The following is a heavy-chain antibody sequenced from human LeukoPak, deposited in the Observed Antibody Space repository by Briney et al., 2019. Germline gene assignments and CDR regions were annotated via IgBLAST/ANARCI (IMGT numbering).Heavy chain of an antibody. CDR3: ARDQVLGYCSSTSCSDYFDY. Sequence: GGSLRLSCAASGFTFSSYWISWVRQAPGKGLEWVANIKQDGSEKYYVNSVKGRFTISRDNAKNSLYLQMNSLRAEDTAVYYCARDQVLGYCSSTSCSDYFDYWGQETLVTVSS. V-gene: IGHV3-7*01. J-gene: IGHJ4*02. D-gene: IGHD2-2*01. CDR1: GFTFSSYW. CDR2: IKQDGSEK.